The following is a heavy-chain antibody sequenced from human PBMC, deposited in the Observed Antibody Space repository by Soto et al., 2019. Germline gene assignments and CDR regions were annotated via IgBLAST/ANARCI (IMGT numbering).Heavy chain of an antibody. V-gene: IGHV6-1*01. CDR2: TYYRSKWYN. Sequence: SQTLSLTCAISGDSVSSNSAAWNWIRQSPSRGLEWLGRTYYRSKWYNDYAVSVKSRITINPDTSKNQFSLQLNSVTPEDTAVYYCARDHPIRNWNYVIRSSNWFDPWCQGTLVTVSS. CDR1: GDSVSSNSAA. CDR3: ARDHPIRNWNYVIRSSNWFDP. J-gene: IGHJ5*02. D-gene: IGHD1-7*01.